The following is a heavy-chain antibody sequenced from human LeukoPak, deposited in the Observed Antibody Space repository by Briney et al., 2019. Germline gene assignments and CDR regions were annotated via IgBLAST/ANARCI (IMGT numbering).Heavy chain of an antibody. CDR3: ASSRSRDSWSGYYSYYFDY. D-gene: IGHD3-3*01. CDR2: IIPILGIA. CDR1: GGTFSSYT. J-gene: IGHJ4*02. Sequence: ASVKVSCKASGGTFSSYTISWVRQAPGQGLEWMGRIIPILGIANYAQKFQGRVTITADKSTSTAYMELSSLRSEDTAVYYCASSRSRDSWSGYYSYYFDYWGQGTLVTVSS. V-gene: IGHV1-69*02.